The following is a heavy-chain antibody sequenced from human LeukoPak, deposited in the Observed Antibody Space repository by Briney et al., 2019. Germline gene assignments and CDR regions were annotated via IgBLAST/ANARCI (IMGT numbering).Heavy chain of an antibody. D-gene: IGHD3-22*01. Sequence: PGGALRLSCAAYGFTFSSYLMERVRQAPGMGLEWVSYINSRSHTIYYADSVKRRFTSSRDNAKISLYVQLNSLRAEDTALYYCAKVLHKRNYDSSEYYQFWGQGTLVTVPS. V-gene: IGHV3-48*01. CDR1: GFTFSSYL. CDR3: AKVLHKRNYDSSEYYQF. J-gene: IGHJ4*02. CDR2: INSRSHTI.